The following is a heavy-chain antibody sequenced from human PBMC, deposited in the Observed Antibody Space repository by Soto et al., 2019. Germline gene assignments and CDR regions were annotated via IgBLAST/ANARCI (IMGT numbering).Heavy chain of an antibody. V-gene: IGHV4-34*01. CDR2: INHSGST. D-gene: IGHD6-13*01. J-gene: IGHJ5*02. Sequence: PSETLSLTCAVYGGSFSGYYWSWIRQPPGKGLEWIGEINHSGSTNYNPSLKSRVTISVDTSKNQFSLKLSSVTAADTAVYYCARGRSSSWYVLGWFDPWGQGTLVTVSS. CDR1: GGSFSGYY. CDR3: ARGRSSSWYVLGWFDP.